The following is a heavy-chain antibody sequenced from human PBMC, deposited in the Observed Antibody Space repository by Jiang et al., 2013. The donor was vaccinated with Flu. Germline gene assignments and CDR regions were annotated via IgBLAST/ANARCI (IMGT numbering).Heavy chain of an antibody. CDR2: IYSGGST. CDR3: ASSLGLLRYFDWLPYLQYGMDS. V-gene: IGHV3-66*01. Sequence: VQLLESGGGLVQPGGSLRLSCAASGFTVSSNYMSWVRQAPGKGLEWVSVIYSGGSTYYADSVKGRFTISRDNSKNTLYLQMNSLRAEDTAVYYCASSLGLLRYFDWLPYLQYGMDSGAKGPRSPSPQ. D-gene: IGHD3-9*01. J-gene: IGHJ6*04. CDR1: GFTVSSNY.